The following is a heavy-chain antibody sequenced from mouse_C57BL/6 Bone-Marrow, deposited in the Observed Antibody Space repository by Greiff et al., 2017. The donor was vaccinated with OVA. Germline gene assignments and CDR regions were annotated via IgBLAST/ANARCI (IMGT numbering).Heavy chain of an antibody. J-gene: IGHJ1*03. D-gene: IGHD1-1*01. CDR3: ARENHYYGSSHWYFDV. V-gene: IGHV5-15*01. CDR1: GFTFSDYG. CDR2: ISNLAYSI. Sequence: EVHLVESGGGLVQPGGSLKLSCAASGFTFSDYGMAWVRQAPRKGPEWVAFISNLAYSIYYADTVTGRFTISRENAKNTLYLEMSSLRSEDTAMYYCARENHYYGSSHWYFDVWGTGTTVTVSS.